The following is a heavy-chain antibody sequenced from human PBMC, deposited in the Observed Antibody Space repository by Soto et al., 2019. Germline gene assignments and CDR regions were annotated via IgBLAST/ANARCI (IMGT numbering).Heavy chain of an antibody. CDR2: IYYSGST. V-gene: IGHV4-31*02. J-gene: IGHJ4*02. Sequence: SETLSLTWTVSGGSIRSGGYYWSWIRQHPGKGLEWIGYIYYSGSTYYNPSLKSRVTISVDTSKNQFSLKLSSVTAADTAVYYCARDLSFGYWGQGTLVTVSS. D-gene: IGHD3-10*01. CDR1: GGSIRSGGYY. CDR3: ARDLSFGY.